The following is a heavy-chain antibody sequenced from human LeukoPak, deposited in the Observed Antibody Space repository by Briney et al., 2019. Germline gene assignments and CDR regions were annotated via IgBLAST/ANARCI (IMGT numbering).Heavy chain of an antibody. V-gene: IGHV3-48*03. Sequence: GGSLRLSCAASGFTFSSYEMNWVRQAPGKGLEWVSYISSSGSIIYYADSVKGRFTISRDSAKNSLYLQMNSLRAEDTAVYYCARGAYYYDSSGYYGAFDIWGQGRMVTVSS. CDR2: ISSSGSII. CDR3: ARGAYYYDSSGYYGAFDI. D-gene: IGHD3-22*01. J-gene: IGHJ3*02. CDR1: GFTFSSYE.